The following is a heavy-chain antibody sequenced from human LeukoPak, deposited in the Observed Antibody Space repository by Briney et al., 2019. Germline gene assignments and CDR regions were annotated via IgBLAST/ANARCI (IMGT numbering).Heavy chain of an antibody. Sequence: ASVKVSCKASGYTFTGYYMDWVRQAPGQGLEWMGWINPNSGGTNYAQKFQGWVTMTRDTSISTAYMELSRLRSDDTAVYYCARGGIYSSSWYGFTDAFDIWGQGTMVTVSS. D-gene: IGHD6-13*01. CDR3: ARGGIYSSSWYGFTDAFDI. V-gene: IGHV1-2*04. CDR1: GYTFTGYY. CDR2: INPNSGGT. J-gene: IGHJ3*02.